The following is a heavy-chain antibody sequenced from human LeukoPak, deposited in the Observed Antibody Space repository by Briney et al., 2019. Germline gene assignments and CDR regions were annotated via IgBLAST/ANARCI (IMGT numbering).Heavy chain of an antibody. CDR3: ARHYCSSISCSGFDY. D-gene: IGHD2-2*01. V-gene: IGHV5-51*01. CDR2: IYPSDSDT. Sequence: GESLKISCKGSGYSFTGYWIGWVRQMPGKGLEWMGIIYPSDSDTRYSPSFQGQVTISADKSISTAYLQWSSLKASDSAMYYCARHYCSSISCSGFDYWGQGTLVTVSS. CDR1: GYSFTGYW. J-gene: IGHJ4*02.